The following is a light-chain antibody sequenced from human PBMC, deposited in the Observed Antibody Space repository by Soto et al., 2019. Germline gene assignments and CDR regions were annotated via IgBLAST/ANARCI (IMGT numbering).Light chain of an antibody. CDR3: SSYANNHYV. CDR2: EVT. Sequence: QSALTQPASVYGPPGQSITITCTGTTSDVGGDKFVSWYQHHPGKAPKLMIYEVTNRPSGVSDRFSGSKSGNTASLTISGLQAEDEADYYCSSYANNHYVFGTGTKLTVL. CDR1: TSDVGGDKF. V-gene: IGLV2-14*01. J-gene: IGLJ1*01.